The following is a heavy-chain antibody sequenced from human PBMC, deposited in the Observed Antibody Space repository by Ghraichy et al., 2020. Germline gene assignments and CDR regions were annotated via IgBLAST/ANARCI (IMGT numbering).Heavy chain of an antibody. J-gene: IGHJ4*02. CDR1: GYTFTYYA. CDR3: ARLSRVDSSGWYYFDN. Sequence: ASVKVSCKASGYTFTYYAMHWVRQAPVQSLEWMGWINAANGNTIYSQKFQGRVTITRDTSASTAYMDLSSLMSEDTAVYYCARLSRVDSSGWYYFDNWGQGTLFTVSS. V-gene: IGHV1-3*01. CDR2: INAANGNT. D-gene: IGHD6-19*01.